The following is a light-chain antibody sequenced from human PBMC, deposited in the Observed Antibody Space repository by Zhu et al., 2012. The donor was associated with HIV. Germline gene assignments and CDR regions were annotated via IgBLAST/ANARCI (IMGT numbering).Light chain of an antibody. CDR3: QQYGSSSFT. CDR1: QSVSSY. J-gene: IGKJ2*01. V-gene: IGKV3-20*01. Sequence: EIVLTQSPATLSLSPGERATLSCRASQSVSSYLAWYQQKPGQAPRLLIYDASKRATGIPDRFSGSGSGADFTLTISRLEPEDFAVYFCQQYGSSSFTFGQGTKVEIK. CDR2: DAS.